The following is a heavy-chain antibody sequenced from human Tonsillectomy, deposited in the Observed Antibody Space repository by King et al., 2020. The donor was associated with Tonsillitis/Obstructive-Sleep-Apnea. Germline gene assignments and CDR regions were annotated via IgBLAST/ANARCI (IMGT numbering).Heavy chain of an antibody. CDR3: AHRRGAPGYFDF. CDR2: IYWDDDK. D-gene: IGHD3-16*01. V-gene: IGHV2-5*02. J-gene: IGHJ4*02. Sequence: ITLQESGPTLVKPTQTLTLTCTFSGFSLTTSGVGVGWIRQPPGKALEWLALIYWDDDKLFSPSLRSRLSITKDTSRNQVVLSMTNMDPLDTATYYCAHRRGAPGYFDFWGQGTLVVVSS. CDR1: GFSLTTSGVG.